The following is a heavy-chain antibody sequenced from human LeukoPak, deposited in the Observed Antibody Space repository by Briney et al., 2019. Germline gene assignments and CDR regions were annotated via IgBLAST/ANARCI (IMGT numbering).Heavy chain of an antibody. Sequence: ASVKVSCKASGYTFTVYYMHWVRQAPGQGLEWMGWMSPNSGDTDYAQKSQGRVTMTRNTSLSTAYMELSSLRSEDTAVYYCARVSVSSFDYWGQGTLVTVSS. D-gene: IGHD1-14*01. J-gene: IGHJ4*02. CDR3: ARVSVSSFDY. V-gene: IGHV1-8*02. CDR1: GYTFTVYY. CDR2: MSPNSGDT.